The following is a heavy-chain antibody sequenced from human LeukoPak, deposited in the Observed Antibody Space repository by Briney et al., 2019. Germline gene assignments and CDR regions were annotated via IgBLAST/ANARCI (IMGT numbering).Heavy chain of an antibody. CDR1: GFTVSSNY. J-gene: IGHJ4*02. D-gene: IGHD6-13*01. CDR3: AKERAAAGLFDY. CDR2: ISGSGGST. V-gene: IGHV3-23*01. Sequence: GGSLRLSCAASGFTVSSNYMSWVRQAPGKGLEWVSAISGSGGSTYYADSVKGRFTISRDNSKNTLYLQMNSLRAEDTAVYYCAKERAAAGLFDYWGQGTLVTVSS.